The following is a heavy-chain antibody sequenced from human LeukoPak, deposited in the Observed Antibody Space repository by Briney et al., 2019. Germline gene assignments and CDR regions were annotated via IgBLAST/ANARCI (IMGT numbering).Heavy chain of an antibody. D-gene: IGHD3-3*01. CDR1: GGSISSGGYS. Sequence: PSQTLSLTCAVSGGSISSGGYSWSWIRQPPGKGLEWIGYIYHSGSTYYNPSLKSRVTISVDKSKNQFSLKLSSVTAADTAVYYCARGHHKILRFLEWLPRAWNWFDPWGQGTLVTVSS. V-gene: IGHV4-30-2*01. CDR3: ARGHHKILRFLEWLPRAWNWFDP. CDR2: IYHSGST. J-gene: IGHJ5*02.